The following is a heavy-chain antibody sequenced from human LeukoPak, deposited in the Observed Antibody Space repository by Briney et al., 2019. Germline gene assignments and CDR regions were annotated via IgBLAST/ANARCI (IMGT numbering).Heavy chain of an antibody. D-gene: IGHD6-6*01. Sequence: EASVKVSCKASGYTFTGYYMHWVRQAPGQGLGWMGWINPNSGGTNYAQKFQGRVTMTRDTSISTAYMELSRLRSDDTAVYYCARGGSIAARSPKYWGQGTLVTVSS. CDR2: INPNSGGT. V-gene: IGHV1-2*02. J-gene: IGHJ4*02. CDR1: GYTFTGYY. CDR3: ARGGSIAARSPKY.